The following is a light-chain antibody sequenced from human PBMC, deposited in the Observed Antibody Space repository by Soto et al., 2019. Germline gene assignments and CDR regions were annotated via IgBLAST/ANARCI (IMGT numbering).Light chain of an antibody. CDR2: RDT. V-gene: IGLV3-9*01. J-gene: IGLJ2*01. Sequence: SYELTQPLSVSVALGQTARITCGGNNIGRKHVHGYQLNPGQAPVLVIYRDTNRPSGIPERFSGSNSGNTATLAISRAQAGDDADYYCQVWDSSTVVFGGGTKLTVL. CDR3: QVWDSSTVV. CDR1: NIGRKH.